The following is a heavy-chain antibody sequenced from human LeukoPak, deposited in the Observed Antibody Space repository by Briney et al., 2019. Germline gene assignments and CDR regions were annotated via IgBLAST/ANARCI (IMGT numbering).Heavy chain of an antibody. D-gene: IGHD3-10*01. CDR2: ISYDGSNK. Sequence: PGRSLRLSCAASGFTFSSYAMHWVRQAPGKGLEWVAVISYDGSNKYYADSVKGRFTISRDNSKNTLYLQMNSLRAEDTAVYYCARDPTYYYGSGSLFGRYFDYWGQGTLVTVSS. V-gene: IGHV3-30-3*01. J-gene: IGHJ4*02. CDR1: GFTFSSYA. CDR3: ARDPTYYYGSGSLFGRYFDY.